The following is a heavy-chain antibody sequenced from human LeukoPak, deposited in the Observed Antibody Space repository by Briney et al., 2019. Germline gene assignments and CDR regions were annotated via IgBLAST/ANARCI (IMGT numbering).Heavy chain of an antibody. D-gene: IGHD1-26*01. Sequence: GGSLRLSCAASGFTFSSHAMSWVRQAPGKGLEWVSAISGSGGSTYYADSYKGRFSISRDNSKNTLYLQMNSLGGADTAVYYCAKKGGGELTTTGYFAYWGQGTLVTVSS. CDR3: AKKGGGELTTTGYFAY. CDR1: GFTFSSHA. V-gene: IGHV3-23*01. CDR2: ISGSGGST. J-gene: IGHJ4*02.